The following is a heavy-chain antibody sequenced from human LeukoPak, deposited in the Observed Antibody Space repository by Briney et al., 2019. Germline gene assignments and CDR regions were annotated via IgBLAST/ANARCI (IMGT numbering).Heavy chain of an antibody. CDR2: IYYTGNT. CDR3: ARASFYSYMDV. J-gene: IGHJ6*03. CDR1: GGSISYYY. D-gene: IGHD2-15*01. Sequence: SETLSLTCTVSGGSISYYYWNWIRQPPGKGLEWIGYIYYTGNTNYNPSLKSRVTISVDTSKNQFSLKLSSVTAADTAVYYCARASFYSYMDVWGKGTTVTISS. V-gene: IGHV4-59*12.